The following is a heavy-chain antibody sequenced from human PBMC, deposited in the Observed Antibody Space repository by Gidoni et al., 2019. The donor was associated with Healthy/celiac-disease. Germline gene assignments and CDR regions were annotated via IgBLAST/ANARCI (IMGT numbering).Heavy chain of an antibody. CDR3: ARTVVVPAAKGNYYYGMDV. CDR2: LIPIFGTA. Sequence: QVQLVQSGAEVKKPGSSVKVSCKASGGTFSSYAISWVRQAPGQGLEWMGGLIPIFGTANYAQKFQGRVTITADESTSTAYMELSSLRSEDTAVYYCARTVVVPAAKGNYYYGMDVWGQGTTVTVSS. V-gene: IGHV1-69*01. D-gene: IGHD2-2*01. CDR1: GGTFSSYA. J-gene: IGHJ6*02.